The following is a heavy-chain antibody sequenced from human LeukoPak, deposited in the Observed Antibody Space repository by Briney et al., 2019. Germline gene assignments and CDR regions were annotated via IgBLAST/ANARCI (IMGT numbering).Heavy chain of an antibody. CDR3: ARATYYYGSGSYRYYGMDV. J-gene: IGHJ6*02. V-gene: IGHV1-69*04. D-gene: IGHD3-10*01. CDR1: GGTFSSYA. Sequence: RASVNVSCKASGGTFSSYAISWVRQAPGQGLEWMGRIIPNLGIANYAQKFQGRVTITADKSTSTAYMELSSLRSEDTAVYYCARATYYYGSGSYRYYGMDVWGQGTTVTVSS. CDR2: IIPNLGIA.